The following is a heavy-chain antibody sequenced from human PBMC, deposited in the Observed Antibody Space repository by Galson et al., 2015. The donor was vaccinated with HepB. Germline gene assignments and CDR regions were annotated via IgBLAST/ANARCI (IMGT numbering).Heavy chain of an antibody. Sequence: SETLSLTCTVSGGSISSYYWSWIRQPPGKGLEWIGYIYYSGSTNYNPSLKSRVTISVDTSKNQFSLKLSSVTAADTAVYYCARGLLGYCSGDSCYPYYYYHGMDVWGQGTTVTVSS. CDR2: IYYSGST. V-gene: IGHV4-59*01. D-gene: IGHD2-15*01. CDR3: ARGLLGYCSGDSCYPYYYYHGMDV. J-gene: IGHJ6*02. CDR1: GGSISSYY.